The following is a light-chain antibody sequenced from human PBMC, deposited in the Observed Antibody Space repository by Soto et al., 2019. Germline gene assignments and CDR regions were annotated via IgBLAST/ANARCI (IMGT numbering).Light chain of an antibody. J-gene: IGLJ1*01. CDR3: GTWENRLSVYV. Sequence: SVLTQPPSVSAAPGQKVTRSCSESSSNIGDNFVSWYQKLPGTAPKVLMYDNNKRSSGFPDRFSGSKSGTSATLGIPGRQTGDEAAYFCGTWENRLSVYVFGTWTKSPS. CDR1: SSNIGDNF. CDR2: DNN. V-gene: IGLV1-51*01.